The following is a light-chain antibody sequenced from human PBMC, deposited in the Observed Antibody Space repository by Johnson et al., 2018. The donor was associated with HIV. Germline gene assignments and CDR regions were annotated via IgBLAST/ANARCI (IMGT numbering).Light chain of an antibody. CDR3: GRWDDSLSTYV. CDR2: ENN. Sequence: QSVLTQPPSVSAAPGQKVTISCSGSNSNIGNNYVSWFQQLPGTAPKLLIYENNKRPSGIPDRFSGSKSGTSATLGITGLQTGAEADYYCGRWDDSLSTYVFGTGTKVTVL. CDR1: NSNIGNNY. V-gene: IGLV1-51*02. J-gene: IGLJ1*01.